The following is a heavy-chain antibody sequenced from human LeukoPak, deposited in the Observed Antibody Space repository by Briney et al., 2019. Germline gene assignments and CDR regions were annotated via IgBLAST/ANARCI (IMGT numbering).Heavy chain of an antibody. CDR2: ISGSGGST. D-gene: IGHD6-19*01. CDR3: AKEAYIAVAGIIDY. J-gene: IGHJ4*02. V-gene: IGHV3-23*01. CDR1: GFTFTNYA. Sequence: TGGSLRLSCAASGFTFTNYAMTWVRQAPGKGLEWVSAISGSGGSTYYADSVKGWFSISRDNSKNTLYLQMNSLRVEDTAVYYCAKEAYIAVAGIIDYWGQGALVTVSS.